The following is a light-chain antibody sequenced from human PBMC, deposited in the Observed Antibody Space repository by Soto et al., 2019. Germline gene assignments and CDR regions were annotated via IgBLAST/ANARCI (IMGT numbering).Light chain of an antibody. CDR1: SSNIGSNT. Sequence: QSVLTQPPSASGTPGQRVTISCSGSSSNIGSNTVNWYQQLPGTAPKLLIYSNNQRHSGVPDRFSGSKSGTSASLAISGLQSEDEADDYCAAWDDSLNGHVVFGGGTKLTVL. J-gene: IGLJ2*01. V-gene: IGLV1-44*01. CDR3: AAWDDSLNGHVV. CDR2: SNN.